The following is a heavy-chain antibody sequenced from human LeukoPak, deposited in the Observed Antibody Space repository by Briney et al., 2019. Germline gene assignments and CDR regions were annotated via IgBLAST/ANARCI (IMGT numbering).Heavy chain of an antibody. Sequence: GGSLRLSCAASGFTFSSYGMHWVRQAPGKGLEWVAVISYDGSNKYYADSVKGRFTISRDNSKNALYLQMNSLRAEDTAVYYCASSPYNRNDVSYYFDYWGQGTLVTVSS. CDR3: ASSPYNRNDVSYYFDY. V-gene: IGHV3-30*03. D-gene: IGHD1-20*01. CDR1: GFTFSSYG. CDR2: ISYDGSNK. J-gene: IGHJ4*02.